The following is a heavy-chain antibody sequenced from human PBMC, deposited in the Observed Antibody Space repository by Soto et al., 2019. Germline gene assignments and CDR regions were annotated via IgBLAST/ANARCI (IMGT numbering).Heavy chain of an antibody. J-gene: IGHJ5*02. CDR1: GFSFRDYF. Sequence: ASVKVSCKASGFSFRDYFMHWVRQAPGQGLEWMGIINPSGDSRNYAQKFQGRVTITGDTSTSTVYMDLNSLRYEDTDVHYCARDNSRNYGTPAARSWLHPGGQGTRVTVSP. D-gene: IGHD2-15*01. V-gene: IGHV1-46*01. CDR2: INPSGDSR. CDR3: ARDNSRNYGTPAARSWLHP.